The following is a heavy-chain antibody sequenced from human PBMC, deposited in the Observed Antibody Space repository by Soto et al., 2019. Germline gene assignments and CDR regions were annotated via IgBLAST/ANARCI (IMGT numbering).Heavy chain of an antibody. Sequence: QVQLQESGPGLVKPSETLSLTCTVSGGSISNYYWSWIRQPPGKGLQWIGYIFSSWSTNYNPSLKRRVPISVNTAKNQFSLNLPSVTGADTVVYYCARQRRDFDYWGQGSLVTVSS. CDR2: IFSSWST. CDR3: ARQRRDFDY. CDR1: GGSISNYY. J-gene: IGHJ4*02. V-gene: IGHV4-59*08.